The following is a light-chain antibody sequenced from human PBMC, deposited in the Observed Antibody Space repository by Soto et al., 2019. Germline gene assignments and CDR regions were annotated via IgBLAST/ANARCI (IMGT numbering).Light chain of an antibody. J-gene: IGKJ1*01. V-gene: IGKV1-6*01. CDR2: AAS. CDR3: LQDYNYPRT. Sequence: AIQMTQSPSSLSASVGDRVSITCRASQVIRNDLGWYQQKPGKAPKLLIYAASSLQSGVPSRFSGSGSGTDFTLTISSLQPEDFATYYCLQDYNYPRTFGQGTKVEIK. CDR1: QVIRND.